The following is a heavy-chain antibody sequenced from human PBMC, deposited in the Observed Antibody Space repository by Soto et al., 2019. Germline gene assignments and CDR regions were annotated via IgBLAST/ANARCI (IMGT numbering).Heavy chain of an antibody. V-gene: IGHV3-23*01. J-gene: IGHJ3*02. CDR2: ISGSGSRT. CDR3: DKAGYYSLFDI. Sequence: QPGGSLRLSCVASGFPFSSYAMSWVRQTPGKGLEWVSGISGSGSRTYYADSVKGRFTISRDNSNNTLSLQMHILRVEDTAVYFCDKAGYYSLFDIWGQGTVVTVSS. D-gene: IGHD3-16*01. CDR1: GFPFSSYA.